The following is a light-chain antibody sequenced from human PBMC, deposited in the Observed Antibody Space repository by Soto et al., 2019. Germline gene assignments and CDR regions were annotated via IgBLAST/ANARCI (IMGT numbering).Light chain of an antibody. CDR1: DDISNY. CDR2: DAS. CDR3: QQYANLPLT. V-gene: IGKV1-33*01. Sequence: DIQMTQSPSSLSASVGDRVTITCQASDDISNYLNWYQQKPGKATKVLIYDASHLESGVPSRFSGGGSGTEFTFTISSLQAEDIATYYCQQYANLPLTFGPGTKVDIK. J-gene: IGKJ3*01.